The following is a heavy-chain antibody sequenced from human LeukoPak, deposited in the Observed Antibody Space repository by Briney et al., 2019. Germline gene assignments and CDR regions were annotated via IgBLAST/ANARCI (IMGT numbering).Heavy chain of an antibody. Sequence: SLRRACAGCGFSCGSDGMQGVRQAPGKGLEWVAVIWYDGSNKYYADSVKGRFTISRDNSKNTLYLQMNSLRADDTAVYYCAKDHSIDWFDPWGQGTLVTVSS. CDR1: GFSCGSDG. CDR3: AKDHSIDWFDP. J-gene: IGHJ5*02. CDR2: IWYDGSNK. V-gene: IGHV3-33*06. D-gene: IGHD2/OR15-2a*01.